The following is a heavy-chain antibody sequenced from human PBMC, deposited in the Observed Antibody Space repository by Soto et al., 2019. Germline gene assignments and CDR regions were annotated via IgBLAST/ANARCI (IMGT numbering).Heavy chain of an antibody. CDR3: ARGTYYDFWSGYYFFGSYFEY. CDR2: ISYDGSNK. CDR1: GFTFSSYA. D-gene: IGHD3-3*01. Sequence: SLRLSCAASGFTFSSYAMHWVRQAPGKGLEWVAVISYDGSNKYYADSVKGRFTISRDNSKNTLYLQMSSLRAEDTAVYYCARGTYYDFWSGYYFFGSYFEYWGQGNLVTVSS. J-gene: IGHJ4*02. V-gene: IGHV3-30-3*01.